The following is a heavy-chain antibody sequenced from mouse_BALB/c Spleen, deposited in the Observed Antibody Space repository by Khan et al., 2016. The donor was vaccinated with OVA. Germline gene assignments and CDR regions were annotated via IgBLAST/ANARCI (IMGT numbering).Heavy chain of an antibody. J-gene: IGHJ2*01. CDR3: AREAYRYDEYYFDY. V-gene: IGHV5-6-5*01. CDR1: GFTFSSYV. D-gene: IGHD2-14*01. Sequence: EVQLVESGGSSVKPGGSLKLSCAVSGFTFSSYVMSWVRQTPEKRLVWVASISSGGSTYYPDSVKGRFTISRDNARNIVNLQMSSLRSEDMAIYYCAREAYRYDEYYFDYWGQGTTLTVSS. CDR2: ISSGGST.